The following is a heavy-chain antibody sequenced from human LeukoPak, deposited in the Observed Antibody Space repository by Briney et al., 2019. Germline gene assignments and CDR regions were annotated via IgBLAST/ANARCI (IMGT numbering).Heavy chain of an antibody. V-gene: IGHV4-59*12. D-gene: IGHD3-16*01. CDR1: GGSLSSYF. CDR2: IYYSGST. J-gene: IGHJ4*02. CDR3: ARSRVHYDYVWGSSRAIDY. Sequence: SETLSLTCTVSGGSLSSYFWSWIRQPPGKGLEWIAYIYYSGSTNYNPSLKSRVTISVDTSKNQFSLKLSSVTAADTAVYYCARSRVHYDYVWGSSRAIDYWGQGTLVTVSS.